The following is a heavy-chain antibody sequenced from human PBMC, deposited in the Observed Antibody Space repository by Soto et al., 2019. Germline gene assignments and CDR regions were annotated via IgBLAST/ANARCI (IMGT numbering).Heavy chain of an antibody. CDR2: ISGRGLST. CDR1: GFTFRSYA. Sequence: DVQLLESGGGLVQPGGSLSLSWAASGFTFRSYALSWLPRPRGKGLEWVSGISGRGLSTPYPDSVKGRFTVSRDNSKNTLYLQMNSLRAEDTAVYNCAKEPVGPDWYFDLWGRGTLVTVSS. V-gene: IGHV3-23*01. J-gene: IGHJ2*01. CDR3: AKEPVGPDWYFDL.